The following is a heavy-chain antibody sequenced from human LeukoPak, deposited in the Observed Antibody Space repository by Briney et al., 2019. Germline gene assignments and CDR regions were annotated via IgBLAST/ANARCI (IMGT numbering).Heavy chain of an antibody. CDR1: GFTFGKYW. J-gene: IGHJ4*02. CDR3: ARAHPIDSRGYVD. D-gene: IGHD3-22*01. CDR2: IKLDGSEK. V-gene: IGHV3-7*01. Sequence: GGSLRLSCVASGFTFGKYWMSWVRQAPGKGLEWVANIKLDGSEKNYVDSVKGRFTISRDNAKNSLYLQMNSLRAEGTAVYYCARAHPIDSRGYVDWGQGTLVTVSS.